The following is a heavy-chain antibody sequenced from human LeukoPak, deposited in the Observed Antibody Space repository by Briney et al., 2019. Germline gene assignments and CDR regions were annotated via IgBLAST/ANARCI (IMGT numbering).Heavy chain of an antibody. CDR1: GFTVSSNY. CDR2: IYSGGST. D-gene: IGHD3-3*01. J-gene: IGHJ4*02. CDR3: ARLRFLEWLLEYYFDY. V-gene: IGHV3-66*02. Sequence: GGSLRLSRAASGFTVSSNYMGWVRQAPGKGLEWVSVIYSGGSTYYADSVRGRFTISRDNSKNTLYLQMNSLRAEDTAVYYCARLRFLEWLLEYYFDYWGQGTLVTVSS.